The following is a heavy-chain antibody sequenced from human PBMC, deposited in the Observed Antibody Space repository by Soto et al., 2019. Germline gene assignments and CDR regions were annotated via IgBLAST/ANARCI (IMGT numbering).Heavy chain of an antibody. D-gene: IGHD3-16*01. V-gene: IGHV3-7*01. J-gene: IGHJ4*02. Sequence: GGSLRLSCAASGFTFSSYWMSWVRQAPGKGLEWVANIKQDGSEKYYVDSVKGRFTISRDNAKNSLYLQINSLRAEDTAVYYCARDTPYDYIWGSYPWTRYPNFDYWGQGTLVTVSS. CDR1: GFTFSSYW. CDR3: ARDTPYDYIWGSYPWTRYPNFDY. CDR2: IKQDGSEK.